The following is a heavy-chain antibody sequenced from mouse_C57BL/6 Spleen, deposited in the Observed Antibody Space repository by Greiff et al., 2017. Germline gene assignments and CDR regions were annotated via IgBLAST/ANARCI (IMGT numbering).Heavy chain of an antibody. J-gene: IGHJ1*03. CDR1: GYTFTSYW. CDR2: IDPSDSET. D-gene: IGHD1-1*01. CDR3: ARTPYYYGSSYWYFDV. V-gene: IGHV1-52*01. Sequence: QVQLQQPGAELVRPGSSVTLSCKASGYTFTSYWMHWVKQRPIQGLEWIGNIDPSDSETHYNQKFKDKATLTVDKSSSTAYMQLSSLTSEDSAVYYCARTPYYYGSSYWYFDVWGTGTTVTVSS.